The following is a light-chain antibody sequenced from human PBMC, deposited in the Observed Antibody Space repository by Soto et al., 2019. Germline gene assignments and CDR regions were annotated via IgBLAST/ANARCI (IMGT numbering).Light chain of an antibody. CDR3: QQSGSSPLT. V-gene: IGKV1-5*03. J-gene: IGKJ4*01. CDR1: QSISSW. Sequence: IQMTHSPSTLSASVGDRVTITCRASQSISSWLAWYQQKPGKAPKLLIYKASSLESGVPSRFSGSGSATDFTLTISRLEPEDFAVYFCQQSGSSPLTFGGGTKVDIK. CDR2: KAS.